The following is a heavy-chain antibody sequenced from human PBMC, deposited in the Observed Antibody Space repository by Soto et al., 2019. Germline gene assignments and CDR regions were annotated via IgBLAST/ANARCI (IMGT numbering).Heavy chain of an antibody. D-gene: IGHD2-8*01. CDR2: ISGDGTTT. J-gene: IGHJ4*02. V-gene: IGHV3-74*01. CDR1: GFSIRKYW. Sequence: EVQLVESGGGLVQPGEALRLACAASGFSIRKYWMHWVRQAPGKGPVWVSYISGDGTTTDYAGSVKGRFTISRDNAKNTLSLQMGSRGVEDTAIYFCAIQDCTNDVCLEAAVTVGGALEYWGRGAQVTVSS. CDR3: AIQDCTNDVCLEAAVTVGGALEY.